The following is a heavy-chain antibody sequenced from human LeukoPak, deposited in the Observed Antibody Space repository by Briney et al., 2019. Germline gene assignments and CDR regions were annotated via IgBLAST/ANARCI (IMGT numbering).Heavy chain of an antibody. J-gene: IGHJ4*02. V-gene: IGHV3-30*18. Sequence: PGRSLRLSCAASGFTFSSYGMHWVRQAPGKGLEWVAIIYYGGSVTKYEDSVEGRFTISRDNSKNTLYLQMNSLRPEDTAVYYCVKDGEVTRPGGYYFDYWGQGTLVTVSS. CDR3: VKDGEVTRPGGYYFDY. CDR2: IYYGGSVT. CDR1: GFTFSSYG. D-gene: IGHD4-11*01.